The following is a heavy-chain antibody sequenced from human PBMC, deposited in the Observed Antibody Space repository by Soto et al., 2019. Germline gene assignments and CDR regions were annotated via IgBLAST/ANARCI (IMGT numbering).Heavy chain of an antibody. D-gene: IGHD2-2*01. J-gene: IGHJ6*02. V-gene: IGHV1-46*01. CDR1: GYTFTSYY. CDR3: ARSSSSTSCYFSGSGMDV. Sequence: ASVKVSCKASGYTFTSYYMHWVRQAPGQGLEWMGIINPSGGSTSYAQKFQGRVTMTRDTSTSTVYMELSSLRSEDTAVYYCARSSSSTSCYFSGSGMDVWGQGTTVNVSS. CDR2: INPSGGST.